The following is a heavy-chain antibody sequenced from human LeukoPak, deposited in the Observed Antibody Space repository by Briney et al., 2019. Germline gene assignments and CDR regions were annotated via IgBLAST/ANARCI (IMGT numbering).Heavy chain of an antibody. CDR1: GFTFSSYW. Sequence: GGSLRLSCAASGFTFSSYWMHWVRQAPGKGLVWVSRINSDGTTTNYADSVKGRFTISRDNAKNTLFLQMNSLRAEDTAVYYCARGNYYAMDVWGRGTTVTVSS. CDR3: ARGNYYAMDV. J-gene: IGHJ6*02. CDR2: INSDGTTT. V-gene: IGHV3-74*01.